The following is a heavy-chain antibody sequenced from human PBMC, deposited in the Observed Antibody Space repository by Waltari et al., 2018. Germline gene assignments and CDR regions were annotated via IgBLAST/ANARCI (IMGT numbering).Heavy chain of an antibody. CDR1: GGSFSGSY. V-gene: IGHV4-34*01. CDR2: INHSGST. CDR3: ARFTGGYSYGSNYYYYMDV. J-gene: IGHJ6*03. Sequence: QVQLQQWGAGLLKPSETLSLTCAVYGGSFSGSYWSWIRQPPGKGLEWIGEINHSGSTNYNPSLKSRVTISVDTSKNQFSLKLSSVTAADTAVYYCARFTGGYSYGSNYYYYMDVWGKGTTVTVSS. D-gene: IGHD5-18*01.